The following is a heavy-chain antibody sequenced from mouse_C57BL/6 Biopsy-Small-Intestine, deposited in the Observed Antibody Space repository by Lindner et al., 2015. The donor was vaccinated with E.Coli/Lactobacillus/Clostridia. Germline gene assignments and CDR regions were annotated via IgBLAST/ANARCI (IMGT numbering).Heavy chain of an antibody. CDR1: GYVFRYYY. D-gene: IGHD1-2*01. CDR3: FRGYHYESTADY. V-gene: IGHV1-4*02. CDR2: INPSGGST. Sequence: SVKVSCKAFGYVFRYYYMHWVRQAPGRGPEWMGIINPSGGSTVYAQKFQGRVNMTTDTSTSTAYMELNSLTSEDTAVYYCFRGYHYESTADYWGQGILVTVSS. J-gene: IGHJ4*01.